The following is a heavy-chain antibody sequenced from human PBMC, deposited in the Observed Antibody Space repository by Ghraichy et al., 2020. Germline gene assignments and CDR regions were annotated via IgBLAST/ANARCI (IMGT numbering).Heavy chain of an antibody. CDR3: AKDRGDSSSRNYYYYGMDV. Sequence: LSLTCAASGFTFSSYGMHWVRQAPGKGLEWVAVISYDGSNKYYADSVKGRFTISRDNSKNTLYLQMNSLRAEDTAVYYCAKDRGDSSSRNYYYYGMDVWGQGTTVTVSS. CDR1: GFTFSSYG. J-gene: IGHJ6*02. CDR2: ISYDGSNK. D-gene: IGHD6-13*01. V-gene: IGHV3-30*18.